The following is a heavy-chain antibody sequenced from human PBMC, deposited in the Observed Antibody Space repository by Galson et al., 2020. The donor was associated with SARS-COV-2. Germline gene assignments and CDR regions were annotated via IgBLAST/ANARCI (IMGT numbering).Heavy chain of an antibody. V-gene: IGHV4-39*01. CDR3: ARQYRRWLQLRPNTFDY. D-gene: IGHD5-12*01. J-gene: IGHJ4*02. CDR2: IYYSGST. Sequence: SETLSLTCTVSGGSISSSSYYWGWIRQPPGKGLEWIGSIYYSGSTYYNPSLKSRVTISVDTSKNQFSLKLSSVTAADTAVYYCARQYRRWLQLRPNTFDYWGQGTLVTVSS. CDR1: GGSISSSSYY.